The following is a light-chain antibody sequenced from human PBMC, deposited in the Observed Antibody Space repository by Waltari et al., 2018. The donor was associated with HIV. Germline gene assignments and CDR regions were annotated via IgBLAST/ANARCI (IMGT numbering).Light chain of an antibody. J-gene: IGLJ3*02. V-gene: IGLV2-14*03. CDR2: DVD. Sequence: SAVTQPASVSGLPGQSVTISCPGADNDFGPRNFVSWYQQHPGKLPRLIFSDVDSRASGIPDRFSASKSGETAFLTISSLRTEDEALYYCASFTGDDTVMFGGGTLVTVL. CDR3: ASFTGDDTVM. CDR1: DNDFGPRNF.